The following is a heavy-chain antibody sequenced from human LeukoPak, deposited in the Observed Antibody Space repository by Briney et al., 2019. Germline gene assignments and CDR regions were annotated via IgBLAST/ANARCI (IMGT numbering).Heavy chain of an antibody. J-gene: IGHJ4*02. CDR2: ISSTSAYI. CDR1: GFTFSNYG. Sequence: GGSLLLSCAASGFTFSNYGMNWVRQAPGKGLDWVSSISSTSAYIYFADSVKGRFTISRDNAKNSLCLQMDSLRAEDTAVYYCAKSYSVTGTFPALDYWGQGTLVTVSS. D-gene: IGHD6-19*01. V-gene: IGHV3-21*01. CDR3: AKSYSVTGTFPALDY.